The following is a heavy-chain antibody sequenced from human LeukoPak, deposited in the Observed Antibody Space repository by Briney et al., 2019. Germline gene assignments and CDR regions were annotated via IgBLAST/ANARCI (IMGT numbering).Heavy chain of an antibody. D-gene: IGHD6-19*01. CDR2: IYSGGST. Sequence: GGSLRLSCAASGLTVNTNYMNWVRQAPGKGLAWVSVIYSGGSTYYADSVKGRFTISRDNSKNTLYLQMNSLRAEDTAVYYCAGAREAVAEEYYFDYWGQGTLVTVSS. CDR3: AGAREAVAEEYYFDY. CDR1: GLTVNTNY. V-gene: IGHV3-53*01. J-gene: IGHJ4*02.